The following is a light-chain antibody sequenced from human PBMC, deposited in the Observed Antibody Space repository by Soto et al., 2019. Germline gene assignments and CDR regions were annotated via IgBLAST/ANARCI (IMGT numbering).Light chain of an antibody. CDR3: TSYTSSTTFWV. J-gene: IGLJ1*01. Sequence: QSALTQPASVSGSPGQSIAISCTGGRTDVDGYDYVSWYQQHPGQAPQLIIYGIYNRPSGVPHRFSGSKSGATASLTISGLQAEDEADYYCTSYTSSTTFWVFGTGTKLTVL. CDR1: RTDVDGYDY. CDR2: GIY. V-gene: IGLV2-14*03.